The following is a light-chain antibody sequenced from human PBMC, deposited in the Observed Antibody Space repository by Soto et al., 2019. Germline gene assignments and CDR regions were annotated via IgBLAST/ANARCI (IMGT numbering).Light chain of an antibody. J-gene: IGLJ2*01. Sequence: QSALTQPASVSGSPGQSITISCTGTSSDVGGYNYVSWYQQHPGKASKLMIYDVSNRPSGVSNRFSGSKSGNTASLTISGLQAEDEADYYCSSHTSSSTVVFGGGTKVTVL. CDR1: SSDVGGYNY. CDR2: DVS. CDR3: SSHTSSSTVV. V-gene: IGLV2-14*01.